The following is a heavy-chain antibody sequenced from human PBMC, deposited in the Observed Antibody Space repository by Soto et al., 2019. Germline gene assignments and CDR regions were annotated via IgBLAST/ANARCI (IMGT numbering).Heavy chain of an antibody. Sequence: SLGLSCSSSGFPFISYGMHCVRQAPCKGLEWVAVIWYDGSNKYYADSVKGRFTISRDNSKNTLYLQMNSLRAEDTAVYYCAREGDNSGYDQTYYFDYWGQGTMVTVSS. J-gene: IGHJ4*02. CDR3: AREGDNSGYDQTYYFDY. CDR2: IWYDGSNK. V-gene: IGHV3-33*01. D-gene: IGHD5-12*01. CDR1: GFPFISYG.